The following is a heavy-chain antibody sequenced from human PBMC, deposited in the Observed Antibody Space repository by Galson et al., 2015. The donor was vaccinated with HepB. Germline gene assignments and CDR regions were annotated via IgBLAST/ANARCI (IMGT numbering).Heavy chain of an antibody. CDR1: GGSISSYY. J-gene: IGHJ4*02. D-gene: IGHD3-9*01. CDR2: IYYSGST. V-gene: IGHV4-59*01. Sequence: ETLSLTCTVSGGSISSYYWSWIRQPPGKGLEWIGYIYYSGSTNYNPSLKSRVTISVDTSKNQFSLKLSSVTAADTAVYYCARGYFDWLFPPAFDYWGQGTLVTVSS. CDR3: ARGYFDWLFPPAFDY.